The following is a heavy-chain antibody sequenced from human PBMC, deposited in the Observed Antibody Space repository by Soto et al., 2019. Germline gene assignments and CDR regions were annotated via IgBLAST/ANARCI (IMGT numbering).Heavy chain of an antibody. CDR1: GFTFDDYG. Sequence: PGGSLRLSCTASGFTFDDYGMSWVRQVPGKGLEWVSGINWNDGSTGYADSVKGRFTISRDNAKNSLYLQMNSLRGEDTALYYCVRAVSPGSYVTFYYFDYWGLGTLVTVSS. J-gene: IGHJ4*02. D-gene: IGHD3-10*01. CDR2: INWNDGST. CDR3: VRAVSPGSYVTFYYFDY. V-gene: IGHV3-20*04.